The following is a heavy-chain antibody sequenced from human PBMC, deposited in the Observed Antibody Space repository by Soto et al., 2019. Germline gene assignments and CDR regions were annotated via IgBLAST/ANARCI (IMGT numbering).Heavy chain of an antibody. D-gene: IGHD2-15*01. CDR2: ISYDGSNK. CDR3: AKERRGYCSGGSCYLGRYFDL. J-gene: IGHJ2*01. V-gene: IGHV3-30*18. Sequence: VAVISYDGSNKYYADSVKGRFTISRDNSKNTLYLQMNSLRAEDTAVYYCAKERRGYCSGGSCYLGRYFDLWGRGTLVTVSS.